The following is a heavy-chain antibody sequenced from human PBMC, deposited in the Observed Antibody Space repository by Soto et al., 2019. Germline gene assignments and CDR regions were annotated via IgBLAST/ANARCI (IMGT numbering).Heavy chain of an antibody. V-gene: IGHV4-34*01. D-gene: IGHD1-26*01. CDR2: INHSGSS. CDR3: TRGLFGGSYYSGGWYYFDS. Sequence: WTWIRQTPGKGLQWIGQINHSGSSIYNPSLKNRVTISTMSNNKFSLELSSVTAADTAVYYCTRGLFGGSYYSGGWYYFDSWGQGTMVTVSS. J-gene: IGHJ4*02.